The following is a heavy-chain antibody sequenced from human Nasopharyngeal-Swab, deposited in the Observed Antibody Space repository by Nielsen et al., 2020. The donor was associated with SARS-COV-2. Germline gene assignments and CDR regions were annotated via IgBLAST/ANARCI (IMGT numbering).Heavy chain of an antibody. CDR1: GFTFRNYV. V-gene: IGHV3-23*01. CDR2: ISGDGRAT. CDR3: AKDRASYGPDSADY. J-gene: IGHJ4*02. Sequence: GESLNISCSGPGFTFRNYVMNWVRQAPGKGREWVPGISGDGRATFYAPSVKGRFTISRDNSNNTLWLQMDSLGADDTAKYYCAKDRASYGPDSADYWGQGALITVSS. D-gene: IGHD3-10*01.